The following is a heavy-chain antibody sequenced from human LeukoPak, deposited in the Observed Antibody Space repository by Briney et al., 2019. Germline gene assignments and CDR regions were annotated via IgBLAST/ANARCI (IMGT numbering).Heavy chain of an antibody. Sequence: PSETLSLTCNVSGYSISSGYYWGWIRQPPGKGLEWVGTIYHSGSTYYNPSLKSRVTISLDTSKNQFSLKLSSVTAADTAVYYCARVRPRSCITDWGQGTLVTVSS. CDR3: ARVRPRSCITD. J-gene: IGHJ4*02. CDR1: GYSISSGYY. CDR2: IYHSGST. V-gene: IGHV4-38-2*02. D-gene: IGHD2-15*01.